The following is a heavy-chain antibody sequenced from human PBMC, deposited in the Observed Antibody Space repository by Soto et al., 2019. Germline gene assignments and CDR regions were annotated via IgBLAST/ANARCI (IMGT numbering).Heavy chain of an antibody. CDR2: ISSSSSYI. CDR1: GFTFSSYS. Sequence: EVQLVESGGGLVKPGGSLRLSCAASGFTFSSYSMNWVRQAPGKGLEWVSSISSSSSYIYYADSVKGRFIISRDNAKNSLYLQMNSLRAEDTAVYYCASGRRYCSGGSCYSPFDYWGQGTLVTVSS. J-gene: IGHJ4*02. D-gene: IGHD2-15*01. CDR3: ASGRRYCSGGSCYSPFDY. V-gene: IGHV3-21*01.